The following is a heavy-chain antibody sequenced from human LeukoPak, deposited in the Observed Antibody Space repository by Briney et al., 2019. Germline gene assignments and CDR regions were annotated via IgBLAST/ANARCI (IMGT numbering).Heavy chain of an antibody. J-gene: IGHJ4*02. CDR2: ISISGDDT. V-gene: IGHV3-23*01. D-gene: IGHD4-17*01. CDR3: ANEIRPNDY. CDR1: GFTFSSHA. Sequence: GGSLRLSCAASGFTFSSHAMTWVRQAPGKGLEWLSAISISGDDTYYADSVKGRFTISRDNSKNTLYLQMNSLSANDTAMYYCANEIRPNDYWGQGTLVTVSS.